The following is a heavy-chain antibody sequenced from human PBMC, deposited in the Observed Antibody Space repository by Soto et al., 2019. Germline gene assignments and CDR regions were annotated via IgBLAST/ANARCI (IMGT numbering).Heavy chain of an antibody. D-gene: IGHD3-16*01. J-gene: IGHJ4*02. Sequence: LRLSCAASGFPFSDYAMSWVRQAPGKGLEWVSTIIATDGSAYYADSVKDRFTISRDNAKNTLFLQMNSLRVEDTAVYYCVKGLYVWGVTGDYWGQGTLVTVSS. CDR1: GFPFSDYA. CDR2: IIATDGSA. CDR3: VKGLYVWGVTGDY. V-gene: IGHV3-23*01.